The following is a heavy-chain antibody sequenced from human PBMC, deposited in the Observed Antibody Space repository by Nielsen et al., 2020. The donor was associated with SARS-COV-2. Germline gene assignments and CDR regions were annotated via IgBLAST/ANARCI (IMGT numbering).Heavy chain of an antibody. CDR3: VAVAGTGY. CDR1: GFPFSSYE. D-gene: IGHD6-19*01. Sequence: GGSLRLSCGASGFPFSSYEMNWVRQAPGKALEWLSYIGGNGRNIFYADSVKGRFTISRDNAKNSLYLQMNSLRAEDTALYHCVAVAGTGYWGQGTLVTVSS. J-gene: IGHJ4*02. V-gene: IGHV3-48*03. CDR2: IGGNGRNI.